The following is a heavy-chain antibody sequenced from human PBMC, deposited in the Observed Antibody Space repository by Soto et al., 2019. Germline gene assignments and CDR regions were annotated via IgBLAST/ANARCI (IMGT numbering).Heavy chain of an antibody. CDR3: ARWRGDSYRHGTNGFDP. D-gene: IGHD5-18*01. Sequence: QVQLVQSGAEVKKPGASVKVSCKASGYTFTSYDINWVRQATGQGLEWMGWMNPNSGNTGYAQKFQGRVTMTRNTSISTAHRELSSLGSEDTAVYSGARWRGDSYRHGTNGFDPWGQGTLVTVSS. CDR2: MNPNSGNT. V-gene: IGHV1-8*01. J-gene: IGHJ5*02. CDR1: GYTFTSYD.